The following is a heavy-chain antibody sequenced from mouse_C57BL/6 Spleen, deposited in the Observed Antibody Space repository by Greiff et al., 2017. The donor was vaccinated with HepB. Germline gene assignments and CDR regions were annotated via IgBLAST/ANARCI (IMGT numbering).Heavy chain of an antibody. CDR2: IDPSDSYT. V-gene: IGHV1-59*01. Sequence: VQLQQPGAELVRPGTSVKLSCKASGYTFTSYWMHWVKQRPGQGLEWIGVIDPSDSYTNYNQKFKGKATLTVDTSSSTAYMQLSSLTSEDSAVYYCARRAVVVHWYFDVWGTGTTVTVSS. CDR3: ARRAVVVHWYFDV. D-gene: IGHD1-1*01. J-gene: IGHJ1*03. CDR1: GYTFTSYW.